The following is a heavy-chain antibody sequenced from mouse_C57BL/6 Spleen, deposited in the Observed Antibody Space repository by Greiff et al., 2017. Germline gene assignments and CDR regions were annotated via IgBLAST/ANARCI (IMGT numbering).Heavy chain of an antibody. CDR3: ARVLYYYGSSLQYFDV. D-gene: IGHD1-1*01. Sequence: QVQLQQPGAELVKPGASVQLSCKASGYTFTSYWMHWVKQRPGQGLEWIGMIHPNSGSTNYNEKFKSKATLTVDKSSSTAYMQLSSLTSEDSAVYYCARVLYYYGSSLQYFDVWGTGTTVTVSS. J-gene: IGHJ1*03. CDR2: IHPNSGST. CDR1: GYTFTSYW. V-gene: IGHV1-64*01.